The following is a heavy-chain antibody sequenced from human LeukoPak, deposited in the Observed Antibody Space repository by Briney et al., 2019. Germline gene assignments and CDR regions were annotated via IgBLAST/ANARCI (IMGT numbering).Heavy chain of an antibody. Sequence: ASVKVSCKASGYTFTGYYMHWVRQAPGQGLEWMGWNSAYNGATHYAQKLQGRVTMTTDTSTYTVYMEMRSLRSDDTAVYYCARDGHRMYYYGSSDYRFDYWGQGTLVTVSS. CDR1: GYTFTGYY. CDR3: ARDGHRMYYYGSSDYRFDY. J-gene: IGHJ4*02. V-gene: IGHV1-18*04. D-gene: IGHD3-22*01. CDR2: NSAYNGAT.